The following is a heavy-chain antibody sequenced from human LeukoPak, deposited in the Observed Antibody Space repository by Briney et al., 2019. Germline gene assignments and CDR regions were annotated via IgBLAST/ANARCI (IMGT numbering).Heavy chain of an antibody. CDR3: AKDFGTGTRRVADY. D-gene: IGHD1-1*01. V-gene: IGHV3-30*18. CDR2: ISYDGSNK. CDR1: GFTFSSNG. J-gene: IGHJ4*02. Sequence: GRSLRLSCAASGFTFSSNGMHWVRQAPGKGLEWVAVISYDGSNKYYADSVKGRFTISRDNSKNTLYLQMNSLRAEDTAVYYCAKDFGTGTRRVADYWGQGTLVTVSS.